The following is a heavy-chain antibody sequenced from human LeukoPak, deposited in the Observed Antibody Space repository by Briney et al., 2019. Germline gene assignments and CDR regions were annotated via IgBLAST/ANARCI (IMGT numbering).Heavy chain of an antibody. J-gene: IGHJ4*02. Sequence: GGSLRLSCATSGFTFSNYGMHWVRQAPGKGLEWVAVMWHDGSNKYYADSVKGRFIISRDNSKNTLYLQMNSLRVEDTAVYYCANNFDYWGQGTLVTVSS. V-gene: IGHV3-33*06. CDR3: ANNFDY. CDR2: MWHDGSNK. CDR1: GFTFSNYG.